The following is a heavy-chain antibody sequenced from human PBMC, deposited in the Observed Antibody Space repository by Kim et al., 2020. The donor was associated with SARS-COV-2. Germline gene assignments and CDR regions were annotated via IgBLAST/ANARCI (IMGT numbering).Heavy chain of an antibody. D-gene: IGHD2-15*01. V-gene: IGHV1-2*02. J-gene: IGHJ5*02. Sequence: TNYAQKFQGRVTMTRDTSISTAYMELGRLRSDDTAVYYCAAVVGGDWFDPWGQGTLVTVSS. CDR2: T. CDR3: AAVVGGDWFDP.